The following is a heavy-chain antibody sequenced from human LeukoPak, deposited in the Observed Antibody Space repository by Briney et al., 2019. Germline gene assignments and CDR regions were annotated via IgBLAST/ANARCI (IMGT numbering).Heavy chain of an antibody. CDR3: ARAPPRGSYYTGYFDY. V-gene: IGHV4-59*01. D-gene: IGHD3-10*01. CDR1: GGSISSYY. CDR2: IYYSGST. Sequence: PSETLSLTCTVCGGSISSYYWSWIRQAPGKGLEWIGYIYYSGSTTYNPSLKSRVTISVDTSKNQFSLNLSSVTAADTAVYYCARAPPRGSYYTGYFDYWGQGTLVTVSS. J-gene: IGHJ4*02.